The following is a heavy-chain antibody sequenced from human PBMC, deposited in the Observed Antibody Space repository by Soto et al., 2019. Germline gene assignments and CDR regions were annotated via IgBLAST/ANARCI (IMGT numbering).Heavy chain of an antibody. CDR2: IIPIFGTA. Sequence: GASVKVSCKASGGTFSSYAISWVRQAPGQGLEWMGGIIPIFGTANYEQKFQGRVTITADESTSTAYMELSSLRSEDTAVYYCARTAGTNWNYYYYYYGMDVWGQGTTVTVSS. J-gene: IGHJ6*02. CDR3: ARTAGTNWNYYYYYYGMDV. CDR1: GGTFSSYA. D-gene: IGHD1-7*01. V-gene: IGHV1-69*13.